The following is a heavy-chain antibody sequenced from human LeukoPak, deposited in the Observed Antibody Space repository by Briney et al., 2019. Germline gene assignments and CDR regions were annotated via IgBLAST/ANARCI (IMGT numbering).Heavy chain of an antibody. CDR1: GGSISSSSYY. Sequence: SETLSLTCTVSGGSISSSSYYWGWIRQPPGKGLEWIGTIYYSGGTYYNPSLKSRVTISVDTSKNQFSLKLSSVTAADTAVYYCARGVEPAAAGPFIDYWGQGTLVTVSS. D-gene: IGHD6-13*01. CDR3: ARGVEPAAAGPFIDY. J-gene: IGHJ4*02. CDR2: IYYSGGT. V-gene: IGHV4-39*07.